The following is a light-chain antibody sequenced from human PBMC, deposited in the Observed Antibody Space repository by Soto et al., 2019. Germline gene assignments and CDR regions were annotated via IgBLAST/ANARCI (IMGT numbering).Light chain of an antibody. CDR2: AAS. J-gene: IGKJ5*01. V-gene: IGKV1-39*01. CDR1: QSITTY. CDR3: QQSYSPSIT. Sequence: DIQMTQSPSSLSASVGDRVTITCRASQSITTYLNWYHHKPGKAPKLLIYAASTLQSGVPSRFSGSGSGTEFTLTISSLQPEDFSTYYCQQSYSPSITFGQGTRLEIK.